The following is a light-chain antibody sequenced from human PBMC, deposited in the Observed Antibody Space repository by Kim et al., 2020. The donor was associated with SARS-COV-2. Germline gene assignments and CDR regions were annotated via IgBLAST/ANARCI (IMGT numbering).Light chain of an antibody. Sequence: SVSPGERATLSCRASQSISKTLAWYQQKPGQAPRLLIYAASTRATGIPARFSGSGSGTEFTLTISSLQSGDFGVYFCQQYNDWRTFGQGTKVEIK. CDR1: QSISKT. J-gene: IGKJ1*01. CDR3: QQYNDWRT. V-gene: IGKV3-15*01. CDR2: AAS.